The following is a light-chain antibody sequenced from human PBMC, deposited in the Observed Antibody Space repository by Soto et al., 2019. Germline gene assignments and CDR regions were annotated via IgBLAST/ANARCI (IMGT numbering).Light chain of an antibody. CDR1: SSNIGSNT. Sequence: QSVLTQPPSASGTPGQRVTISCSGSSSNIGSNTVNWYQQLPGTAPKLLIHSNNQRPSGVPDRFSGSKSGTSDSLAISGLQSEDEADYYCAAWDDRLNAYVFVTG. CDR2: SNN. CDR3: AAWDDRLNAYV. J-gene: IGLJ1*01. V-gene: IGLV1-44*01.